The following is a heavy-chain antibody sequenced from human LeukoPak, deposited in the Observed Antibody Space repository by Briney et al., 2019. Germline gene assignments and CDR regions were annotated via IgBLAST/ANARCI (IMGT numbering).Heavy chain of an antibody. CDR1: GFTLRSYA. J-gene: IGHJ4*02. CDR3: AKGRGVGVLGLFDK. Sequence: PGGSLRLSGAASGFTLRSYAMSWVRQAPGKGLEWVSGISGTGSNREYADAVKGRFSISRDNSKNTLYLQMSSLRVDDTAVYYCAKGRGVGVLGLFDKWGQGTLGTVSS. CDR2: ISGTGSNR. V-gene: IGHV3-23*01. D-gene: IGHD1-26*01.